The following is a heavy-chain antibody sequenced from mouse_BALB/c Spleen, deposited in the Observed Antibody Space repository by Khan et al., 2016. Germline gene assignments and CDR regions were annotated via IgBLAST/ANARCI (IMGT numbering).Heavy chain of an antibody. J-gene: IGHJ1*01. CDR2: INTYTGTP. CDR1: GYTFTNYG. V-gene: IGHV9-3-1*01. D-gene: IGHD1-1*01. CDR3: ARTYYYGSSYRYFAA. Sequence: QIQLVQSGPELKKPGETVNISCKASGYTFTNYGMNWVKQAPGKGLKWMGWINTYTGTPTYADDFKGRLAFSLETSASTAYLQINNLKNEDTATYFCARTYYYGSSYRYFAAW.